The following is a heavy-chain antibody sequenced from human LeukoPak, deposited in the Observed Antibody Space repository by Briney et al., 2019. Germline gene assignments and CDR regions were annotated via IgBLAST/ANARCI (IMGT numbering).Heavy chain of an antibody. CDR3: ARAPYSSGWYVGGPFDY. V-gene: IGHV3-21*01. Sequence: GGSLRLSCAASGFTFSSYSMNWVRQAPGKGLEWVSSISSSGSYIYYADSVKGRFTISRDNAKNSLYLQMNSLRAEDTAVYYCARAPYSSGWYVGGPFDYWGQGTLVTVSS. J-gene: IGHJ4*02. CDR2: ISSSGSYI. D-gene: IGHD6-19*01. CDR1: GFTFSSYS.